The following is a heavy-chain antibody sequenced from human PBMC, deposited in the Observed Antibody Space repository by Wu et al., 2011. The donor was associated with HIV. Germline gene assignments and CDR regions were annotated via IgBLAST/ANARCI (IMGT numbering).Heavy chain of an antibody. CDR2: IYPRDSET. CDR3: ARPGPIGAYNWFDP. CDR1: GLQFYRLL. D-gene: IGHD3-16*01. Sequence: QLVQSGAEVKKPGESLKISCKGSGLQFYRLLDRLGAPDARERPGVDGIIYPRDSETRYSPSFQGQVTFSADKSISTAYLQWHSLKASDTAIYYCARPGPIGAYNWFDPWGQGTLVAVSS. V-gene: IGHV5-51*03. J-gene: IGHJ5*02.